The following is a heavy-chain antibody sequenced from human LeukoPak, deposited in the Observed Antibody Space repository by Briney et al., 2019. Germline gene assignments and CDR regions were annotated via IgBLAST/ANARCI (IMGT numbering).Heavy chain of an antibody. J-gene: IGHJ6*03. D-gene: IGHD2/OR15-2a*01. Sequence: SETLSLTCAVSGDSLSRYYWTWIRQPPGKGLEWLGEISPSGSPKYNPSLKSRATISVDTSKNQFSLRLTSVTAADTALYYCASVRHDPLEYYYYIHVCGKGTTVTVSS. CDR2: ISPSGSP. CDR3: ASVRHDPLEYYYYIHV. V-gene: IGHV4-34*01. CDR1: GDSLSRYY.